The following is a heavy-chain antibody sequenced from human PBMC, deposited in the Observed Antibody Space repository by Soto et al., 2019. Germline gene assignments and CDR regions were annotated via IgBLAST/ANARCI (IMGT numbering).Heavy chain of an antibody. CDR3: ARGSSGALRFLEWQNYYMDV. J-gene: IGHJ6*03. CDR1: GFTFSSYD. V-gene: IGHV3-13*01. D-gene: IGHD3-3*01. Sequence: GGSLRLSCAASGFTFSSYDMHWVRQATGKGLEWVSAIGTAGDTYYPGSVKGRLTISRENTKKSCYLQMNSLRAGDTAVYYCARGSSGALRFLEWQNYYMDVWGKGTTVTVSS. CDR2: IGTAGDT.